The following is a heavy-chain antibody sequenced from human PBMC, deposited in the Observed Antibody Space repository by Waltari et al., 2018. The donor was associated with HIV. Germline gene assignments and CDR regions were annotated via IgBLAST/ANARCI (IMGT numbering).Heavy chain of an antibody. D-gene: IGHD5-18*01. CDR3: AREDTAMVYYFDY. Sequence: QVQLQESGPGLVKPSQTLSLTCTVSGGSISSGNYYWNWIRQPAGKGVEWIGRIYTSGSTNYTPSLKSRVTISVDTAKNQFALKLSSVTAADTAVYYCAREDTAMVYYFDYWGQGTLVTVSS. V-gene: IGHV4-61*02. CDR2: IYTSGST. J-gene: IGHJ4*02. CDR1: GGSISSGNYY.